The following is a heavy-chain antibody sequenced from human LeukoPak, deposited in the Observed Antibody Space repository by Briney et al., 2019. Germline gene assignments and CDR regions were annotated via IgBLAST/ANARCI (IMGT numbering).Heavy chain of an antibody. V-gene: IGHV4-34*01. J-gene: IGHJ5*02. Sequence: PSETLSLTCAVYGGSFSDYRWSWIRQPPGKGLERIGEINHSGSTNYNPSLKSRVTISVDTSKKQFSLKLTSVTAADTAVYYCARVGAVVVPAAMSGYWFDPWGQGTLVTVSS. D-gene: IGHD2-2*01. CDR1: GGSFSDYR. CDR3: ARVGAVVVPAAMSGYWFDP. CDR2: INHSGST.